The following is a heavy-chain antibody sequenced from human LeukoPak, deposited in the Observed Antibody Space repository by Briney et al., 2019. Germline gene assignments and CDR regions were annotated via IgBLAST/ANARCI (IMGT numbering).Heavy chain of an antibody. D-gene: IGHD1-7*01. CDR1: GGSISSGNYY. J-gene: IGHJ4*02. CDR3: VRVELGSFDY. Sequence: SQTLSLTCTVSGGSISSGNYYWSWIRQPPGKGLEWIGYIYYSGSTYYNPSLKSRLTISEDTSKNQFSLKLSSVTAADTAVYYCVRVELGSFDYWGQGTLVTVSS. CDR2: IYYSGST. V-gene: IGHV4-30-4*08.